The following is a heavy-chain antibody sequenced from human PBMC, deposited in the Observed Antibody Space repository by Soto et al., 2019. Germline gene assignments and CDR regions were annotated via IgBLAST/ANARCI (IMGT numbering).Heavy chain of an antibody. J-gene: IGHJ6*02. CDR2: ISGYNGDT. CDR3: AKNGQPPYYYYGMDV. D-gene: IGHD2-8*01. V-gene: IGHV1-18*01. Sequence: QGQLVQSGAEVEKPGASVKVSCKASGYTFTRYGISWVRQAPGQGLEWMGWISGYNGDTNYAQKVQGRVTMTIDTSTSTAYMELRRPTSDDTAVYYCAKNGQPPYYYYGMDVWGQGTTVTVSS. CDR1: GYTFTRYG.